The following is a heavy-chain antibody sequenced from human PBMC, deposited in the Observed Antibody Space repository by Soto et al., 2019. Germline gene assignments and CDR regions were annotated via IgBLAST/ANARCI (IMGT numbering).Heavy chain of an antibody. Sequence: DVQLVESGGGLVKPGGSLRLSCAASGFTFSTYNMNWVRQAPGKGLEWVSYISSSSRYIYFADSVKGRFTISRDNAKNSLSLQMNSLRVEDTGVYYCARGRSGTGDGLDVWGPGTTVTVSS. CDR2: ISSSSRYI. CDR1: GFTFSTYN. CDR3: ARGRSGTGDGLDV. D-gene: IGHD3-10*01. V-gene: IGHV3-21*01. J-gene: IGHJ6*02.